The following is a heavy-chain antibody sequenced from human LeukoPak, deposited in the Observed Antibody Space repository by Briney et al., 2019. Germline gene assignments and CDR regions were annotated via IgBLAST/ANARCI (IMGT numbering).Heavy chain of an antibody. Sequence: GGSLRLSCAASGFTFSSYWMHWVRQAPGKGLVWVSRINSDGSSTSYADSVKGRFTISRDNAKNTLYLQMNSLRAEDTAVYYCAKPLGFGELLGFDYWGQGTLVTVSS. CDR1: GFTFSSYW. D-gene: IGHD3-10*01. CDR2: INSDGSST. J-gene: IGHJ4*02. CDR3: AKPLGFGELLGFDY. V-gene: IGHV3-74*01.